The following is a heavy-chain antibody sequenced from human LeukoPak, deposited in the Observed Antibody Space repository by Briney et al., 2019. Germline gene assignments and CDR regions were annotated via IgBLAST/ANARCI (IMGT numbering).Heavy chain of an antibody. CDR3: ARARSPPFETTAGHIGWFDP. V-gene: IGHV1-8*01. CDR2: MNPNSGNT. J-gene: IGHJ5*02. CDR1: GYTFTNYD. D-gene: IGHD6-13*01. Sequence: ASVKVSCKASGYTFTNYDINWVRQATGQGLEWMGWMNPNSGNTGYAQKFQGRVTMTRNTSISTAYMELSSLRSEDTAVYFCARARSPPFETTAGHIGWFDPWGQGTLVTVSS.